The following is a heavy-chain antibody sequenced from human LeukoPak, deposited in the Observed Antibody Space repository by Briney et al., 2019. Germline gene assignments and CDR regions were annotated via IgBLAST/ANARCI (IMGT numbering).Heavy chain of an antibody. Sequence: ASVKVSCKASGYTFTGYYMHWVRQAPGQGLEWMGWINPNSGGTNYAQKFQGRVTMTRDTSISTDYMELSRLRSDDTAVYYCARDTWDSSGYYSDWGQGTLVTVSS. J-gene: IGHJ4*02. V-gene: IGHV1-2*02. D-gene: IGHD3-22*01. CDR3: ARDTWDSSGYYSD. CDR1: GYTFTGYY. CDR2: INPNSGGT.